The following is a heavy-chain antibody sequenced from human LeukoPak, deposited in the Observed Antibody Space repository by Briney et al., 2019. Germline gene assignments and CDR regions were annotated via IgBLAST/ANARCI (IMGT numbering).Heavy chain of an antibody. CDR2: ISSSSSYI. CDR3: ARDPYAVVTTPTFDY. CDR1: GFTFSSYS. D-gene: IGHD1-1*01. V-gene: IGHV3-21*01. J-gene: IGHJ4*02. Sequence: GGSLRLSCAASGFTFSSYSMNWVRQAPGKGLEWVSSISSSSSYIYYADSVKGRFTISRDNAKSSLYLQMNSLRAEDTAVYYCARDPYAVVTTPTFDYWGQGTLVTVSS.